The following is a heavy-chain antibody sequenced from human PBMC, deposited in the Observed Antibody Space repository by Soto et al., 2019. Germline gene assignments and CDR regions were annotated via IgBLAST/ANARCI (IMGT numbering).Heavy chain of an antibody. CDR3: ARAHSYIIYGDYRTIDY. D-gene: IGHD4-17*01. Sequence: QVQLQESGPGLVKPSETLSLTCTVSGGSVSSGSYYWSWIRQPPGKGLEWIGYIYYSGSTNYNPSLKSRVTISVDTSKNQFSLKLSSVTAADTAVYYCARAHSYIIYGDYRTIDYWGQGTLVTVSS. V-gene: IGHV4-61*01. CDR2: IYYSGST. J-gene: IGHJ4*02. CDR1: GGSVSSGSYY.